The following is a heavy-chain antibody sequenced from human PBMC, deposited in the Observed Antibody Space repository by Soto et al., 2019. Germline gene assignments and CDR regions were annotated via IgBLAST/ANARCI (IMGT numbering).Heavy chain of an antibody. J-gene: IGHJ4*02. V-gene: IGHV3-30-3*01. CDR2: VAYDGGYK. CDR1: GFTFNKYT. CDR3: ARPANTYEYGISGSPSLLY. Sequence: QVQLVESGGGVVQPGRSLRLSCAASGFTFNKYTMHWVRQAPGKGLEWVAVVAYDGGYKYYADSVKGLFTISRDNSKNSLFLQMNSLRAEDTAVYYCARPANTYEYGISGSPSLLYWGQGTLVTVSS. D-gene: IGHD3-22*01.